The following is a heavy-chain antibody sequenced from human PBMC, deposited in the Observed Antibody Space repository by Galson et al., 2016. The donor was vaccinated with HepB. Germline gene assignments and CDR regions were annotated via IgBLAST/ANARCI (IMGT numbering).Heavy chain of an antibody. J-gene: IGHJ5*02. V-gene: IGHV5-51*01. Sequence: QSGAEVKKPGESLKISCKGSGYSFFNYWIGWVRQMPGKGLEWMGIIYPHDSDTRYSPSFQGQVTISADKSISTAYLQWSSLKASDTAIYYCARHTCGSGSCGRGLNNWFDPWGQGTLVTVSS. CDR1: GYSFFNYW. CDR2: IYPHDSDT. CDR3: ARHTCGSGSCGRGLNNWFDP. D-gene: IGHD2-15*01.